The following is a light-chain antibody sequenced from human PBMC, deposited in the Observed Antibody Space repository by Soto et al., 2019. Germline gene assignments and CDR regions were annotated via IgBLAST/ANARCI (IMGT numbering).Light chain of an antibody. CDR2: AAS. V-gene: IGKV1-9*01. Sequence: IQLTQSPSSLSASVGDSVTITCRASQGISSFLAWYQQKPGKAPKLLIYAASTLQSGVPSRFSGSGSGTDFTLTISSLQAEDFATYFCQPLNSYPITFGQGTRLEIE. CDR3: QPLNSYPIT. J-gene: IGKJ5*01. CDR1: QGISSF.